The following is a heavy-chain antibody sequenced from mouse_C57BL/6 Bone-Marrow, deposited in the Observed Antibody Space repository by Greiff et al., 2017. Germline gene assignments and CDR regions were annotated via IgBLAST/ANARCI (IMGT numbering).Heavy chain of an antibody. D-gene: IGHD2-4*01. CDR3: ARQDYDYDGIYYAMDY. V-gene: IGHV5-6*02. CDR1: GFTFSSYG. J-gene: IGHJ4*01. CDR2: ISSGGSYT. Sequence: DVKLVESGGDLVKPGGSLKLSCAASGFTFSSYGMSWVRQTPDKRLEWVATISSGGSYTYYPDSVKGRFTISRDNAKNTLYLQMSSLKSEDTAMYYCARQDYDYDGIYYAMDYWGQGTSVTVSS.